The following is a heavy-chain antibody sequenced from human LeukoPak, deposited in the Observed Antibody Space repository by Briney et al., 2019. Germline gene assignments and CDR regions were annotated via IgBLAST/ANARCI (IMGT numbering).Heavy chain of an antibody. CDR1: GYTFTSYG. D-gene: IGHD3-3*02. V-gene: IGHV1-18*01. Sequence: GASVMVSCKASGYTFTSYGISWVRQAPGQGLEWMGWISAYNGNANYAQKLQGRVTMTTDTSTSTAYMELRSLRSDDTAVYYCARDRIFGVVIKYNWFDPWGQGTLVTVSS. CDR2: ISAYNGNA. J-gene: IGHJ5*02. CDR3: ARDRIFGVVIKYNWFDP.